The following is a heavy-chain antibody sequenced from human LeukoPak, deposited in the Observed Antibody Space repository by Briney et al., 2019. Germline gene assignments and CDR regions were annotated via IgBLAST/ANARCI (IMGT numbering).Heavy chain of an antibody. Sequence: GGSLRLSCAASGFTVSSNYMSWVRQAPGKGLEWVSVIYSGGTTYYADSVKGRFTISRDNSKNMLYLQMNSLRAEDTAVYYCAKEGIAAAGLYYFDYWGQGTLVTVSS. CDR3: AKEGIAAAGLYYFDY. CDR2: IYSGGTT. CDR1: GFTVSSNY. D-gene: IGHD6-13*01. J-gene: IGHJ4*02. V-gene: IGHV3-66*01.